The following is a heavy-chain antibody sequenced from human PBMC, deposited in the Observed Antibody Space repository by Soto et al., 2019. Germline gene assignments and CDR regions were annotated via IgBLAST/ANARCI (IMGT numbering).Heavy chain of an antibody. CDR3: ARRYYDFWSGYWVSYYFDY. D-gene: IGHD3-3*01. CDR1: GGSFSGYY. CDR2: INHSGST. Sequence: SETLSLTCAVYGGSFSGYYWSWIRQPPGKGLEWIGEINHSGSTNYNPSLKSRVTISVDTSKNQFSLKLSSVTAADTAVYYCARRYYDFWSGYWVSYYFDYWGQGTLVTVSS. J-gene: IGHJ4*02. V-gene: IGHV4-34*01.